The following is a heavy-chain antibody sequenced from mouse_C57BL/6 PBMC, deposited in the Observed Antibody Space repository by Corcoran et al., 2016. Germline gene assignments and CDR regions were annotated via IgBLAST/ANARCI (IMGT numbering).Heavy chain of an antibody. CDR2: INPNNGGT. CDR1: GYTFTDYY. CDR3: ARWKYFAY. Sequence: EVQLQQSGPELVKPGASVKISCKASGYTFTDYYMNWVKQSKGKSLEWIGDINPNNGGTSYNQKFKGKATLTVDKSSSTAYMELRSLTSEDSVVYYCARWKYFAYWGQGTLVTVSA. V-gene: IGHV1-26*01. J-gene: IGHJ3*01.